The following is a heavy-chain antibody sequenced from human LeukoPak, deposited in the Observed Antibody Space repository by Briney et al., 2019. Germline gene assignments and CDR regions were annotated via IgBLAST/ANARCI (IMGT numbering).Heavy chain of an antibody. V-gene: IGHV3-11*04. CDR3: VRGMGGGVSNFDY. D-gene: IGHD3-16*01. CDR1: GFTVSDYY. Sequence: PGGSLRLSCAASGFTVSDYYMTWIRQAPGKGLDWVSYISFSGSTIYYADSVKGRFIISRDTAKNSLYLQMNSLRAEDTAVYYCVRGMGGGVSNFDYWGEGTQVTVSS. CDR2: ISFSGSTI. J-gene: IGHJ4*02.